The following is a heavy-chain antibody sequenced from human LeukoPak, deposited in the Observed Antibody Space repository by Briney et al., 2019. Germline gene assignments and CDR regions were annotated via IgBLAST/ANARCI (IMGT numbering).Heavy chain of an antibody. Sequence: SETLSLTCTVSGGSISSSSYYWGWIRQPPGKGLEWIGSIYYSGSTYYNPSLKSRVTISVDTSKNQFSLKLSSVTAADTAVYYCARHQTGFGELFWVKNAFDIWGQGTMVTVSS. CDR3: ARHQTGFGELFWVKNAFDI. V-gene: IGHV4-39*01. CDR1: GGSISSSSYY. D-gene: IGHD3-10*01. CDR2: IYYSGST. J-gene: IGHJ3*02.